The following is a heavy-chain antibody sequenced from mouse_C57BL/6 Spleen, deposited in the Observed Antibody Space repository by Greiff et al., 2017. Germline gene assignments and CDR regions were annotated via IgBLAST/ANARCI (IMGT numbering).Heavy chain of an antibody. V-gene: IGHV1-18*01. J-gene: IGHJ2*01. CDR3: ARSGGSLDY. CDR1: GYTFTDYN. D-gene: IGHD1-1*02. CDR2: INPNNGGT. Sequence: EVQLQQSGPELVKPGASVKIPCKASGYTFTDYNMDWVKQSHGKSLEWIGDINPNNGGTIYNQKFKGKATLTVDKSSSTAYMELRSLTSEDTAVYYWARSGGSLDYWGQGTTLTVAS.